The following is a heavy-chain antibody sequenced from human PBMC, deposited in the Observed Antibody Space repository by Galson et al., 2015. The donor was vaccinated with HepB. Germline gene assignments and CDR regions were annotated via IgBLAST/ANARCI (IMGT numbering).Heavy chain of an antibody. CDR2: IVVGSGNT. CDR3: AAERFWSGYYLVHYYGMDV. CDR1: GFTFTSSA. D-gene: IGHD3-3*01. V-gene: IGHV1-58*01. Sequence: SCKASGFTFTSSAVQWVRQARGQRLEWIGWIVVGSGNTNYAQKFQERVTITRDMSTSTAYMELSSLRSEDTAVYYCAAERFWSGYYLVHYYGMDVWGQGTTVTVSS. J-gene: IGHJ6*02.